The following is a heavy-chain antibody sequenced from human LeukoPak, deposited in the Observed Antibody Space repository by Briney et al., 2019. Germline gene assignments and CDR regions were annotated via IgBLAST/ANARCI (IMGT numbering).Heavy chain of an antibody. D-gene: IGHD2-21*02. V-gene: IGHV4-59*08. CDR3: ARRVVTAHWYFDL. CDR2: IYYSGST. CDR1: GGSISSYY. Sequence: SETLSLTCTVSGGSISSYYWSWIRQPPGKGLEWIGYIYYSGSTNYNPSLKSRVTISIDTSKNQFSLKLSSMTAADTAVYYCARRVVTAHWYFDLWGRGTLVTVSS. J-gene: IGHJ2*01.